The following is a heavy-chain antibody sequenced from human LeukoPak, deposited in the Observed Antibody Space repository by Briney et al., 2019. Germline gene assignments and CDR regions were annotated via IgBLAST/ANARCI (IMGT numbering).Heavy chain of an antibody. CDR2: ISSSSSYI. Sequence: GGSLRLSCAASGFTFSSYSMNWVRQAPGKGLEWVSSISSSSSYIYYADPVKGRFTISRDNAKNSLYLQMNSLRAEDTAVYYCARASRGIAARLRTNYFDYWGQGTLVTVSS. CDR1: GFTFSSYS. J-gene: IGHJ4*02. CDR3: ARASRGIAARLRTNYFDY. D-gene: IGHD6-6*01. V-gene: IGHV3-21*01.